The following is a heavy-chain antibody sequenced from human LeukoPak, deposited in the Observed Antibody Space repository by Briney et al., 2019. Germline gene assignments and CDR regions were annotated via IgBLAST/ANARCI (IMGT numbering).Heavy chain of an antibody. V-gene: IGHV3-7*01. CDR3: AKDQGNIVGATVY. CDR2: IKQDGSEK. Sequence: GGSLRLSCAASGFTFSSYWMSWVRQAPGKGLEWVANIKQDGSEKYYADSVKGRFTISRDNSKNTLYLQMNSLRAEDTAVYYCAKDQGNIVGATVYWGQGTLVTVSS. J-gene: IGHJ4*02. D-gene: IGHD1-26*01. CDR1: GFTFSSYW.